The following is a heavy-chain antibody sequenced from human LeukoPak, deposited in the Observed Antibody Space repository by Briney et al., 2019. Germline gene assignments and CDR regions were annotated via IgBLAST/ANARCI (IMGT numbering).Heavy chain of an antibody. D-gene: IGHD2-21*02. CDR2: ISYDGSNK. Sequence: PGRSLRLSCAASGFTFSSYGMHWVRQAPGKGLEWVAVISYDGSNKYYADSVKGRFTISRDNSKNTLYLQMNSLRAEDTAVYYCAKCDGGDCYYFDYWGQGALVTVSS. CDR1: GFTFSSYG. CDR3: AKCDGGDCYYFDY. J-gene: IGHJ4*02. V-gene: IGHV3-30*18.